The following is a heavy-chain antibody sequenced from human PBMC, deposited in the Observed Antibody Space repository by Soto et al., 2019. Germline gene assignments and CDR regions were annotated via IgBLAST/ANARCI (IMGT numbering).Heavy chain of an antibody. D-gene: IGHD2-2*01. CDR3: ASGLSRQLPPFY. Sequence: QVQLQESGPGLVKPSGTLSLTCAVSSGSISSSNWWSWVRQPPGKGLEWIGEIYHSGSTNYNPSLKSRVTIPVDKSKHQFSLKLSSVTAADTAVYYCASGLSRQLPPFYWGQGTLVTVSS. CDR1: SGSISSSNW. V-gene: IGHV4-4*02. CDR2: IYHSGST. J-gene: IGHJ4*02.